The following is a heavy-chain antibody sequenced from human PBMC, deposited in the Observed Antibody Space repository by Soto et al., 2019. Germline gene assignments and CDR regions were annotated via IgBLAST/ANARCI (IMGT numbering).Heavy chain of an antibody. Sequence: EVQLVESGGGLVQPGGSLRLSCGASGFTFRTYWLSWVRQVPGKGLECVANINQDGSEKNYVDSVKGRFTISRDNAKNSLYLQMSSLRAEDTALYYCARDGSTSWYSYDYHGMDVWGQGTTVTVSS. D-gene: IGHD5-18*01. CDR3: ARDGSTSWYSYDYHGMDV. V-gene: IGHV3-7*05. J-gene: IGHJ6*02. CDR1: GFTFRTYW. CDR2: INQDGSEK.